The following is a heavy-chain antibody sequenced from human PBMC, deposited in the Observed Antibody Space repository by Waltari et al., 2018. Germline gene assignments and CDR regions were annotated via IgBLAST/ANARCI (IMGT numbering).Heavy chain of an antibody. Sequence: QVQLQQWGAGLLKPSETLSLTCAVYGGSFSGYYWSWIRQPPGKGLEWIGEINHSGSTNYNPTLKSRVTISVDTSKNQFSLKLSSVTAADTAVYYCARSWRSHDAFDIWGQGTMVTVSS. V-gene: IGHV4-34*01. J-gene: IGHJ3*02. CDR2: INHSGST. CDR1: GGSFSGYY. D-gene: IGHD3-3*01. CDR3: ARSWRSHDAFDI.